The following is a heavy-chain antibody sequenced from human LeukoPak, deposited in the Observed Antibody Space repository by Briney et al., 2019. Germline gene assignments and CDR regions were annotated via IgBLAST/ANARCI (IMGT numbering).Heavy chain of an antibody. CDR1: GFTLSNSA. CDR3: AKGIYSSGWRYFDY. D-gene: IGHD6-19*01. J-gene: IGHJ4*01. V-gene: IGHV3-23*01. Sequence: GGSLILSCAASGFTLSNSAMSWVRQAPGKGLEWVSTLSGSGITTYYADSVKGRFTISRDNSKNTLYLQMNSLRAEDTAVYYCAKGIYSSGWRYFDYWGHGTLVTASS. CDR2: LSGSGITT.